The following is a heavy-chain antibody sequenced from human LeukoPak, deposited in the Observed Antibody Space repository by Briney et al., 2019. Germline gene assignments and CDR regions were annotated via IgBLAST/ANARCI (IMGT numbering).Heavy chain of an antibody. CDR2: INHSGST. V-gene: IGHV4-34*01. Sequence: PSETLSLTCAVYGGSFSGYYWSWIRQPPGKGLEWIGEINHSGSTNYNPSLKSRFTISVDTSKNQFSLKLSSVTAADTAVYYCARRGSPGFDYWGQGTLVTVSS. D-gene: IGHD3-16*01. CDR1: GGSFSGYY. CDR3: ARRGSPGFDY. J-gene: IGHJ4*02.